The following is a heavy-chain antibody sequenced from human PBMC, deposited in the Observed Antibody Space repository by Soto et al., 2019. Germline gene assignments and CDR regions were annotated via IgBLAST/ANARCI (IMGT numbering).Heavy chain of an antibody. CDR1: GFTFSSYW. CDR2: IKQDGSEK. V-gene: IGHV3-7*01. CDR3: ARWKYYDFWSGYFAPDY. D-gene: IGHD3-3*01. J-gene: IGHJ4*02. Sequence: PGGSLRLSCAASGFTFSSYWMSWVRQAPGKGLEWVANIKQDGSEKYYVDSVKGRFTISRDNAKNSLYLQMNSLRAEDTAVYYCARWKYYDFWSGYFAPDYWGQGTLVTVSS.